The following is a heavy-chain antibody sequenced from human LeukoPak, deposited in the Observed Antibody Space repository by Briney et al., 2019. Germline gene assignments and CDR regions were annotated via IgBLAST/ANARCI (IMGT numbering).Heavy chain of an antibody. D-gene: IGHD3-10*01. V-gene: IGHV3-30-3*01. Sequence: PGGSLRLSCAASGFTFSSYAMHWVRQAPGKGLEWVAVISYDGSNKYYADSVKGRFTISRDNSKNTLYLQMNSLRAEDTAVYYCAREVEAVRGVIIPNWFDPWGQGTLVTVSS. CDR1: GFTFSSYA. CDR3: AREVEAVRGVIIPNWFDP. J-gene: IGHJ5*02. CDR2: ISYDGSNK.